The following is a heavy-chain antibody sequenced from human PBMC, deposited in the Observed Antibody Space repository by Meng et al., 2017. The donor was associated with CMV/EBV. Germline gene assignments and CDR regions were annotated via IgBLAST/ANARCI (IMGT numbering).Heavy chain of an antibody. V-gene: IGHV3-7*01. J-gene: IGHJ3*02. CDR3: ARGNNYDFWSGDAFDI. CDR2: IKQDGSEK. CDR1: GFTFSSYW. Sequence: GSLRLSCAASGFTFSSYWMSWVRQAPGKGLEWVANIKQDGSEKYYVDSVKGRFTISRDNAKNSLYLQMNSLRAEDTAVYHCARGNNYDFWSGDAFDIWGQGTMVTVSS. D-gene: IGHD3-3*01.